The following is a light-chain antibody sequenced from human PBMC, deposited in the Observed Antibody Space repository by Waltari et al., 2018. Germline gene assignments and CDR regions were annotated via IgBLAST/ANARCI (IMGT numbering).Light chain of an antibody. CDR3: SSQSSNDVVL. CDR2: DVS. CDR1: SNDVVGYNS. V-gene: IGLV2-14*01. J-gene: IGLJ2*01. Sequence: QSALTQPASVSGSPGQSVTIFCAGTSNDVVGYNSVSWYQEHPGQPPRVIIYDVSDRPSGVSDRFSGSKSGNTASLTISGLQAEDEADYYCSSQSSNDVVLFGGGTKLTVL.